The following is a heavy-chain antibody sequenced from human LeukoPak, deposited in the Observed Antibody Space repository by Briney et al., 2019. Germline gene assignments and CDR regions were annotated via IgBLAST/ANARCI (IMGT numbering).Heavy chain of an antibody. CDR2: INPSGGST. Sequence: ASVKVSCKASGYTFTTYYMHWVRQAPGQGLEWMAMINPSGGSTNYAQKFQGGVTMTRDTSTSTAYMELSSLRSGDTAFYYCARGGSEQLSPPFDSWGQGTLVTVSS. CDR3: ARGGSEQLSPPFDS. CDR1: GYTFTTYY. J-gene: IGHJ4*02. D-gene: IGHD3-10*01. V-gene: IGHV1-46*01.